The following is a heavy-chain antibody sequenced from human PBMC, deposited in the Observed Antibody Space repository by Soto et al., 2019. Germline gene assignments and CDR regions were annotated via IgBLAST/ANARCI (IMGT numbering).Heavy chain of an antibody. D-gene: IGHD5-18*01. CDR2: IYYSVST. CDR1: GGSISSSSYY. CDR3: ARERTAMVIGGGFAP. V-gene: IGHV4-39*02. Sequence: SETLSLTCTVSGGSISSSSYYWGWVRQPPGKGLEWILSIYYSVSTYYNPSLKSRVTISVDTSKNQFSLKLSSVSAPDTAVYYCARERTAMVIGGGFAPWGHGTLVTVSP. J-gene: IGHJ5*02.